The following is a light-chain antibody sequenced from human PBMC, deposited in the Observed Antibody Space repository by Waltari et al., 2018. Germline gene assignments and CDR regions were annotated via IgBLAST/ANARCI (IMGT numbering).Light chain of an antibody. CDR1: SGDVGSYDF. CDR2: EVT. J-gene: IGLJ3*02. CDR3: TSFAASGDLV. Sequence: QSALTQPPSASGSPGQAVTISCTGSSGDVGSYDFVSWYQQHPGKVPRLLIFEVTRRPSGVPDRFSGSKSETTASLTVSGLQPEDEADYYCTSFAASGDLVFGGGTKLTVL. V-gene: IGLV2-8*01.